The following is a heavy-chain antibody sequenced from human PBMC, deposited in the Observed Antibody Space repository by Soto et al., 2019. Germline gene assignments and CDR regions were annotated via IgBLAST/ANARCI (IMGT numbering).Heavy chain of an antibody. V-gene: IGHV3-15*07. CDR2: IKSKTDGGTT. J-gene: IGHJ6*02. D-gene: IGHD6-13*01. CDR3: TTGNSGSSSWSPYYYYGMDV. Sequence: GGSLRLSCAASGFTFSNAWMNWVRQAPGKGLEWVGRIKSKTDGGTTDYAAPVKGRFTISRDDSKNTLYLQMNSLKTEDTAVYYCTTGNSGSSSWSPYYYYGMDVWGQGTTVTVSS. CDR1: GFTFSNAW.